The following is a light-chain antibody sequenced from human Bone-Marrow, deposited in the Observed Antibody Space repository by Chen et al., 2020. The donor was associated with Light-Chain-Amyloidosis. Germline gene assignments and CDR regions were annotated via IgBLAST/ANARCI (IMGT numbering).Light chain of an antibody. J-gene: IGKJ4*01. V-gene: IGKV3-20*01. CDR1: QTISSNY. CDR2: GSS. Sequence: IVLTQSPGTLSLSPGEGANLSCRASQTISSNYLTRYQQKFGQAPSLLIYGSSSRATGFPDRFTGSGSGTDFTLTINRLEPEDFAMYYCQQYGTSPLTFGGGTKVEIK. CDR3: QQYGTSPLT.